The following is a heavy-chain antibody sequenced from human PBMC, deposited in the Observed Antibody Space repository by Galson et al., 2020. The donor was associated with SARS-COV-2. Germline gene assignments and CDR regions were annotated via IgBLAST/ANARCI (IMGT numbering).Heavy chain of an antibody. D-gene: IGHD6-13*01. V-gene: IGHV3-30*04. CDR2: IAYDGTTR. CDR1: AFTPSRSA. J-gene: IGHJ4*02. CDR3: ARETDVHSSSWYDY. Sequence: GGTLRPACSASAFTPSRSAMHSVRQAPAKGPAWVSIIAYDGTTRYNSDTMKGRFTISRDTSKNTLYLQMNSLRPEDTAVYYCARETDVHSSSWYDYWGKGTLVTVSS.